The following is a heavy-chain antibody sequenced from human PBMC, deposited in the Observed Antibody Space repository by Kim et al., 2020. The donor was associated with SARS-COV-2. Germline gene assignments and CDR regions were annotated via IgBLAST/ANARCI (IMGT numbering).Heavy chain of an antibody. V-gene: IGHV3-21*01. CDR3: ARDVEDIAAAGTYYYGMDV. CDR1: GFTFSSYS. CDR2: ISSSSSYI. J-gene: IGHJ6*02. D-gene: IGHD6-13*01. Sequence: GGSLRLSCAASGFTFSSYSMNWVRQAPGKGLEWVSSISSSSSYIYYADSVKGRFTISRDNAKNSLYLQMNSLRAEDTAVYYCARDVEDIAAAGTYYYGMDVWGQGTTVTVSS.